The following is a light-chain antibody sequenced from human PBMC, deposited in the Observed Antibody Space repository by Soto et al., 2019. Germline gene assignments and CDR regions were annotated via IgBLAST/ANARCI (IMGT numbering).Light chain of an antibody. CDR1: QSISSW. Sequence: DIQMTQSPSTLSASVGDRVTITCRASQSISSWLAWYQQKPGKAPKLLIYKASSLESGVPSRFSGSGSGTEFTLTISSLQPEDIATYYCQQYDNGLITFGQGTRLEIK. CDR3: QQYDNGLIT. J-gene: IGKJ5*01. CDR2: KAS. V-gene: IGKV1-5*03.